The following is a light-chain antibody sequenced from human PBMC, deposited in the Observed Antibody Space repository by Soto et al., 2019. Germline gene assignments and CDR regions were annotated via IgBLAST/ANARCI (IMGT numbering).Light chain of an antibody. V-gene: IGKV3-15*01. J-gene: IGKJ1*01. CDR1: QSVTTN. CDR3: QQYHNWPPWT. Sequence: EVVMTQSPATLSVSPGERATLSCRASQSVTTNMAWYQQKPGQAPRLLIYGASTRATGIPARFSGSGSGTDFTITISSLQSEDFAVYYCQQYHNWPPWTFGQGTKVDIK. CDR2: GAS.